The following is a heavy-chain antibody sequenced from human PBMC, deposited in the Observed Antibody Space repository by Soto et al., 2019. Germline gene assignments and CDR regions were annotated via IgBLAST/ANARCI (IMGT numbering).Heavy chain of an antibody. V-gene: IGHV1-18*01. D-gene: IGHD2-15*01. CDR3: AKDHVVVVPEYYFDY. Sequence: ASVKVSCKASGYTFTSYGISWVRQAPGQGLEWMGWISAYNGNTKYAQKLQGRVTMTTDTSTSTAYMELRSLRSDDTAVYYCAKDHVVVVPEYYFDYWGQGTLVTVSS. CDR2: ISAYNGNT. J-gene: IGHJ4*02. CDR1: GYTFTSYG.